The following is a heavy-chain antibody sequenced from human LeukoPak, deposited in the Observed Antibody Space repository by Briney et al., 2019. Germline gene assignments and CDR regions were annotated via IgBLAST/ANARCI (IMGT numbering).Heavy chain of an antibody. Sequence: ASVKVSCKASGYTFTGYYMHWVRQAPEQRVEWMGWINPNSGGTDYSQKFQGRVTMTRDTSISTAYLELSSLRSDDRAVYYCVRDAIAAAGTGGWGQGTLVTVSS. D-gene: IGHD6-13*01. V-gene: IGHV1-2*02. CDR2: INPNSGGT. CDR3: VRDAIAAAGTGG. J-gene: IGHJ4*02. CDR1: GYTFTGYY.